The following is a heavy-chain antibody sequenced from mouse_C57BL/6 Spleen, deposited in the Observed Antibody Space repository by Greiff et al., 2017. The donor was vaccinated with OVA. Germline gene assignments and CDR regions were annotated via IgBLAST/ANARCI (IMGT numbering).Heavy chain of an antibody. CDR3: ASCDGGYFDY. Sequence: EVQLQQSGPELVKPGASVKISCKASGYTFTDYYMNWVKQSHGKSLEWIGDINPNNGGTSYNQKFKGKATLTVDKSSSTAYMELRSLTSEDSAVYYCASCDGGYFDYWGKGTTLTVSS. J-gene: IGHJ2*01. V-gene: IGHV1-26*01. CDR1: GYTFTDYY. D-gene: IGHD2-3*01. CDR2: INPNNGGT.